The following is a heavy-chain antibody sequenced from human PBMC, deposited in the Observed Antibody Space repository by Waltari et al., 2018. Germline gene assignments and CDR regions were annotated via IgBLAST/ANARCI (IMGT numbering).Heavy chain of an antibody. CDR1: GGSISSSSYY. CDR3: AREVDTAMAAYFDY. CDR2: IYYSGST. Sequence: QLQLQESGPGLVKPSETLSLTCTVSGGSISSSSYYWGWIRQPPGKGLEWIGSIYYSGSTYYNPSLKSRVTISVDTSKNQFSLKLSSVTAADTAVYYCAREVDTAMAAYFDYWGQGTLVTVSS. J-gene: IGHJ4*02. V-gene: IGHV4-39*07. D-gene: IGHD5-18*01.